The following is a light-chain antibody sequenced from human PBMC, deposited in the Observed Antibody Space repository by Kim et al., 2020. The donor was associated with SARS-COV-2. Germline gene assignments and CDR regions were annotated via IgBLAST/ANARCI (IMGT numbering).Light chain of an antibody. J-gene: IGKJ5*01. Sequence: ASVGDRLTITCRASQDISNYLAWDQQRPGKVPRLLIYGASILQSGVPSRFSGSGSGTDFTLTISSLQPEDFATYYCQKYNFASITFGQGTRVEIK. CDR2: GAS. CDR3: QKYNFASIT. V-gene: IGKV1-27*01. CDR1: QDISNY.